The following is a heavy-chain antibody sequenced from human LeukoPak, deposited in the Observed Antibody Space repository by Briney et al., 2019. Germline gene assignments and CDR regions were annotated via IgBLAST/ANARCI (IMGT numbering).Heavy chain of an antibody. Sequence: GGSLRLSCAASGFTFSVYGMHWVRQAPGKGLEWVTFIRYDGSNKYYAESVKGRFTISRDNSKNTLSLQINSLTTEDTAVYYCARALGYLFDWGQGTLVTVSS. CDR1: GFTFSVYG. CDR2: IRYDGSNK. D-gene: IGHD2-15*01. V-gene: IGHV3-30*02. CDR3: ARALGYLFD. J-gene: IGHJ4*02.